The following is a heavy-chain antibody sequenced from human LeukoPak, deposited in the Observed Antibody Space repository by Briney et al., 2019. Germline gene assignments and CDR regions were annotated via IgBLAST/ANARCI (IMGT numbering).Heavy chain of an antibody. CDR2: INPNSGGT. V-gene: IGHV1-2*02. D-gene: IGHD3-10*02. CDR1: GYTFTGYY. Sequence: ASVKVSCKASGYTFTGYYMHWVRQAPGQGLEWMGWINPNSGGTNYAQKFQGSVTMTRDTSISTAYMELRRLRSDATAVYYCATPVTPYTMSDAFDIWGQGTMVTVSS. CDR3: ATPVTPYTMSDAFDI. J-gene: IGHJ3*02.